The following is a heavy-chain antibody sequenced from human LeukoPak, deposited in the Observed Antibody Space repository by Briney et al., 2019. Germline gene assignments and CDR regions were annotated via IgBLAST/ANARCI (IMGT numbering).Heavy chain of an antibody. D-gene: IGHD6-19*01. CDR3: AKDPSSYSSGWSYFDY. Sequence: GGSLRLSCAASGFTFSSYGMSWVRQAPGKGLEWVAFIRYDGSNKYYADSVKGRFTISRDNSKNTLYLQMNSLRAEDTAVYYCAKDPSSYSSGWSYFDYWGQGTLVTVSS. V-gene: IGHV3-30*02. J-gene: IGHJ4*02. CDR1: GFTFSSYG. CDR2: IRYDGSNK.